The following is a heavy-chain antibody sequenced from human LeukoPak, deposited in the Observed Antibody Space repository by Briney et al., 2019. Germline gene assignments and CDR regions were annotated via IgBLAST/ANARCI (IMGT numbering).Heavy chain of an antibody. CDR3: ARVINSFGAHYFDY. CDR2: IDHSGSS. D-gene: IGHD3-3*01. Sequence: SETLSLTCAVFGGSFSDYYWTWIRQSPGKGLEWIGDIDHSGSSSHNPSLRSRVIMSAGTSKNQISLRLSSVTAADTAVYYCARVINSFGAHYFDYWGQGTLVTVSS. CDR1: GGSFSDYY. J-gene: IGHJ4*02. V-gene: IGHV4-34*01.